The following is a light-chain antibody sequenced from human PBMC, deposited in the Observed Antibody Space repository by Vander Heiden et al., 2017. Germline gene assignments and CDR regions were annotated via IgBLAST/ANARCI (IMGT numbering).Light chain of an antibody. Sequence: EIVLTQSPATPSVSPGERATLSCRASQSVSSNLAWYQQKPGQAPRLLIYGASTRATGIPARFSGSGSGTEFTLTISSLQSEDFAVYYCQQYNNWPPVFTFGPGTKVDIK. CDR3: QQYNNWPPVFT. CDR2: GAS. V-gene: IGKV3-15*01. CDR1: QSVSSN. J-gene: IGKJ3*01.